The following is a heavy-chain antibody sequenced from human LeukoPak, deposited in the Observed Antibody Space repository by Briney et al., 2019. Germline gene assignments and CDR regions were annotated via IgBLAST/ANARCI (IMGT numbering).Heavy chain of an antibody. J-gene: IGHJ6*03. CDR1: GYTFTGYY. D-gene: IGHD6-13*01. CDR3: ARVNLCSSSWYRPIDMDV. Sequence: GASVKVSCKASGYTFTGYYMHWVRQAPGQGLEWMGWINPNSGGTNYAQKFQGRVTMTRDTSISTAYMELSRLRSDDTAVYYCARVNLCSSSWYRPIDMDVWGKGTTVTVSS. V-gene: IGHV1-2*02. CDR2: INPNSGGT.